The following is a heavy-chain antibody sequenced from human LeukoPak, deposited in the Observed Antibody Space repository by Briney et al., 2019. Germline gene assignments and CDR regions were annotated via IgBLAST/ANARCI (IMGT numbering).Heavy chain of an antibody. CDR2: INHSGST. CDR1: GGSFSGYY. V-gene: IGHV4-34*01. J-gene: IGHJ6*03. CDR3: ARGLPDGYTDV. Sequence: SETLSLTCAVYGGSFSGYYWSWIRQPPGKGLEWIGEINHSGSTNYNPSLKSRVTISVDTSKNQFSLKLSSVTAADTAVYYCARGLPDGYTDVWGKGTTVTVSS.